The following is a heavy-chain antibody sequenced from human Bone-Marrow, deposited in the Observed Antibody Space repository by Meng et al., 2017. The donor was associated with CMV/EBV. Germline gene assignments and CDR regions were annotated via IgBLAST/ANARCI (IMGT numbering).Heavy chain of an antibody. J-gene: IGHJ5*02. CDR1: GFSLSTSGVG. D-gene: IGHD3-9*01. CDR3: AHRRRYFDWSNWFDP. V-gene: IGHV2-5*02. CDR2: IYWDDDH. Sequence: QITLKESRLTLVRPTPTLPLACTFPGFSLSTSGVGVGWSRRRPGQPLEWLALIYWDDDHRYSPSLKSRLTITKNTSKNQVILKMTNMHPVDTATDYCAHRRRYFDWSNWFDPWGQGTLVTGSS.